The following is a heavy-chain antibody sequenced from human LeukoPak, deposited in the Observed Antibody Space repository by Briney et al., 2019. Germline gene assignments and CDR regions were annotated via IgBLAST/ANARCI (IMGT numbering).Heavy chain of an antibody. V-gene: IGHV1-2*02. CDR2: INPNSGGT. Sequence: ASVTVSCKASGYTFTGYYMHWVRQAPGQGLEWMGWINPNSGGTNYAQKFQGRVTMTRDTSISTAYMELSRLRSHDTAVYYCARGGRITIFGVVIKRSGYFDYWGQGTLVTVSS. D-gene: IGHD3-3*01. J-gene: IGHJ4*02. CDR1: GYTFTGYY. CDR3: ARGGRITIFGVVIKRSGYFDY.